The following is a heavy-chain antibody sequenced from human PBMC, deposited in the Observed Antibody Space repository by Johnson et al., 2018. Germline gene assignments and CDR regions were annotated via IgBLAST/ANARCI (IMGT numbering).Heavy chain of an antibody. CDR2: IRSKANNYAT. CDR3: SRHYRGEDYSNLNSYMDV. CDR1: GITFSGSA. J-gene: IGHJ6*03. V-gene: IGHV3-73*01. Sequence: VQLVESGGGLVQPGGSLKLSCAASGITFSGSAIHWVRQASGKGLEWVGRIRSKANNYATEYAAWVTGRLTISRDDSKSTTYLQMNSLKTEETAVYYCSRHYRGEDYSNLNSYMDVWGKGTTVTVS. D-gene: IGHD4-11*01.